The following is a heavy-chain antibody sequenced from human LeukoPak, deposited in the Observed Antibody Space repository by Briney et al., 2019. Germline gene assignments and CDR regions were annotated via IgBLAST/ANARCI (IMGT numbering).Heavy chain of an antibody. D-gene: IGHD5-18*01. V-gene: IGHV3-74*01. CDR1: GFTFTTYW. CDR2: INSDGSIT. J-gene: IGHJ6*02. Sequence: GGSLRLSCAASGFTFTTYWMHWVRQASGKGLVWVSHINSDGSITSYADSVKGRFTISRDNAKNTLYLQMNSLRAEDTAVYYCARDAVDTANAVWGQGTTVTVSS. CDR3: ARDAVDTANAV.